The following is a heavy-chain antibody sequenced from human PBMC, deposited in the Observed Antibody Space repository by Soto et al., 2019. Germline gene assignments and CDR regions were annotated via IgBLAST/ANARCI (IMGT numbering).Heavy chain of an antibody. CDR2: IYFSGTT. D-gene: IGHD3-22*01. Sequence: PSETLSLTCAVYGGSFSGYYWSWIRQHPGKGLEWIGTIYFSGTTYYNPSLKSRVTISVDTSKSQFSLKLSSVTAADTAVYYCARRDRSGFSYWLDTWGQGTLVTVSS. J-gene: IGHJ5*02. CDR3: ARRDRSGFSYWLDT. CDR1: GGSFSGYY. V-gene: IGHV4-31*11.